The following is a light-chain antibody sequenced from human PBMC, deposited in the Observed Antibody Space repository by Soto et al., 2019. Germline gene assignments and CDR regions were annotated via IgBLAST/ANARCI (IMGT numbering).Light chain of an antibody. V-gene: IGLV2-14*01. Sequence: QSALTQPASVSGSPGQSITISCTGGSSVIDTDDNLSWYQQRPGNAPKLLIYDVSGRPSGVSHRLSASKSGNTASLTISGLQPEDAADYYCASFTSSTTLFVFGTGTKVTVL. CDR2: DVS. CDR3: ASFTSSTTLFV. CDR1: SSVIDTDDN. J-gene: IGLJ1*01.